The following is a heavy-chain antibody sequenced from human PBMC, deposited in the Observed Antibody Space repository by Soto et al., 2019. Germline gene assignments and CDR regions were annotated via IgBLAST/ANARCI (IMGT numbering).Heavy chain of an antibody. V-gene: IGHV3-7*03. CDR1: GFTFSEDW. CDR3: AIYYFSNGLDL. J-gene: IGHJ6*02. D-gene: IGHD3-10*01. CDR2: MKPDETER. Sequence: EVQLVESGGGLVQPGGSLRLSCLLSGFTFSEDWMGWVRQAPGKGLEWVANMKPDETERYYVDSVWGRFTISRDGAENSLPLPLNSLRVEDTAPYYCAIYYFSNGLDLWGQGTTVTVSS.